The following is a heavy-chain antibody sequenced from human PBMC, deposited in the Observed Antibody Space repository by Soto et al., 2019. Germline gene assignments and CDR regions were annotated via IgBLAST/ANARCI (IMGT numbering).Heavy chain of an antibody. CDR1: GGTFSSYS. CDR2: IIPIFGTA. Sequence: QVQLVQSGAEVKKPGSSVKVSCKASGGTFSSYSINWVRQAPGQGLEWMGEIIPIFGTANYAQKFQGRVTMTADESTSTAYMELSSLRSEDTAVYDCARDGGSHSGGIDYWGQGTLVTVSS. CDR3: ARDGGSHSGGIDY. J-gene: IGHJ4*02. V-gene: IGHV1-69*01. D-gene: IGHD1-26*01.